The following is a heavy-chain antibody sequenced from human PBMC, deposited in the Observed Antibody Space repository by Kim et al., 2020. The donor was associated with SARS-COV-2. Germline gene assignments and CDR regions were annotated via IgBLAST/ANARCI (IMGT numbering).Heavy chain of an antibody. D-gene: IGHD3-10*01. CDR1: GYTFTSYA. CDR2: INAGNGNT. Sequence: ASVKVSCKASGYTFTSYAMHWVRQAPGQRLEWMGWINAGNGNTKYSQKFQGRVTITRDTSASTAYMELSSLRSEDTAVYYCARDRYYYGSGSLGLAVVTATRYCFDSWGQGTLVTVSS. V-gene: IGHV1-3*01. CDR3: ARDRYYYGSGSLGLAVVTATRYCFDS. J-gene: IGHJ4*02.